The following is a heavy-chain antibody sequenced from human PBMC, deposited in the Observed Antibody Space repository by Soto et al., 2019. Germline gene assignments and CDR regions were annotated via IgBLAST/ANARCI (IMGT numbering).Heavy chain of an antibody. CDR2: IIPVFGSG. CDR1: GGSFSNNA. CDR3: ARGGTMRGPFEY. V-gene: IGHV1-69*01. Sequence: QVQLVQSGAEVKKPGSSVKVSCKASGGSFSNNAIAWVRRAPGQGLEWMGGIIPVFGSGNHAQKFQGRVTITADEATTTAYMELSSLTSEDTAVYYCARGGTMRGPFEYWGQGTLVTVSS. J-gene: IGHJ4*02. D-gene: IGHD3-22*01.